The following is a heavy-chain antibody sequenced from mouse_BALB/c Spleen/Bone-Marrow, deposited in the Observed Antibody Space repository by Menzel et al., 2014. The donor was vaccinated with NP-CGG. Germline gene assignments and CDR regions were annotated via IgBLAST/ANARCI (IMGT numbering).Heavy chain of an antibody. Sequence: LQQPGSELVRPGASVKLSCKASGYTFTNFWMRWVRQRPGQGLEWIGNVYPGSDTANYDEKFKSKATLTVDTSSSTAYMQLSSLTSEDSAVYYCTRSLYYYPAYWGQGTLVTVST. CDR2: VYPGSDTA. V-gene: IGHV1S22*01. CDR1: GYTFTNFW. J-gene: IGHJ3*01. D-gene: IGHD1-1*01. CDR3: TRSLYYYPAY.